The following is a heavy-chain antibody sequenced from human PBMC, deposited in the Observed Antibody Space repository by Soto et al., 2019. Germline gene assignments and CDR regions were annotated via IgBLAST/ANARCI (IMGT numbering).Heavy chain of an antibody. J-gene: IGHJ4*02. D-gene: IGHD5-12*01. Sequence: PGGSLRRSCTASGFIFDDYVMTWVRQAPGKGLEFVGSIRNKASGGTTEYAASVKGRFTISRDDSKSIAYLQMNSLKTDDTAVYYCTKWPGNAQSNFEHWGQGTQVTVSS. V-gene: IGHV3-49*04. CDR1: GFIFDDYV. CDR3: TKWPGNAQSNFEH. CDR2: IRNKASGGTT.